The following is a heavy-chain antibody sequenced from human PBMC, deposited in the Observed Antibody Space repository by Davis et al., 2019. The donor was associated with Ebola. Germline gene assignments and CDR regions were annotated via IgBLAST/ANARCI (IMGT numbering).Heavy chain of an antibody. CDR2: IKQDGSEK. J-gene: IGHJ4*02. Sequence: GGSLRLSCAASGFTFSSYWMSWVRQAPGKGLEWVANIKQDGSEKYYVDSVKGRFTISRDNAKNSLYLQMNSLRAEDTAVYYCARSIVVVVAAMYYFDYWGQGTLVTVSS. D-gene: IGHD2-15*01. CDR1: GFTFSSYW. V-gene: IGHV3-7*03. CDR3: ARSIVVVVAAMYYFDY.